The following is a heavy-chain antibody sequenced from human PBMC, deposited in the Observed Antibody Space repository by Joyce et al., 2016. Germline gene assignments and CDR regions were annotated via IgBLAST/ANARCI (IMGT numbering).Heavy chain of an antibody. J-gene: IGHJ3*02. D-gene: IGHD2/OR15-2a*01. V-gene: IGHV3-7*04. CDR1: GFTFSADW. CDR2: INPDGSEK. CDR3: ARNRGWFKYDT. Sequence: EVQLVESGGGFVPPGGSLRLSCAASGFTFSADWMDWVRQTPGKGLEWVANINPDGSEKYYVASVTGRFTISRDTPKNTLYLQMNILRVEDTALYFCARNRGWFKYDTWGQGTKVTVSS.